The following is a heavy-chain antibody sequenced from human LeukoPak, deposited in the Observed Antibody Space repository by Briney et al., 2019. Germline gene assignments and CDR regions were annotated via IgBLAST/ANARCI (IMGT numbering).Heavy chain of an antibody. J-gene: IGHJ3*02. CDR1: GYTLTELS. CDR3: ATARFGKLLSEVEAFDI. Sequence: ASVTVSCLVSGYTLTELSMQWVRQAPGKGLEWMGGFDPEDGEPIYPQQFQGRVTINENTSTGTAYMELSSLRSEDTGVYYCATARFGKLLSEVEAFDIWGQGTMVTVSS. V-gene: IGHV1-24*01. CDR2: FDPEDGEP. D-gene: IGHD3-10*01.